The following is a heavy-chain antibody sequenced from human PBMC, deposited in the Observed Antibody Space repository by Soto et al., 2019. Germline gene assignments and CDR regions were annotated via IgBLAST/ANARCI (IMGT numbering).Heavy chain of an antibody. V-gene: IGHV3-74*03. CDR2: INGDGSST. CDR3: ARVYYDILTDYYNIGIYDY. J-gene: IGHJ4*02. CDR1: GFSVNSNR. Sequence: GGSLRLSCTVSGFSVNSNRLGWVRQAPAKGLEWASGINGDGSSTTYADSVRGRFTISRDNAKNTLYLQMNSLRAEDTAVYYCARVYYDILTDYYNIGIYDYWGQGALVTVSS. D-gene: IGHD3-9*01.